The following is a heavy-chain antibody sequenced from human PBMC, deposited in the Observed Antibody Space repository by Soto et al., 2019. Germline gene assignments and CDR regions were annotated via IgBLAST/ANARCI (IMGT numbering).Heavy chain of an antibody. Sequence: GQSLKISCKCSGYSFTSYWIGWVRQMPGKGLEWMGIIYPGDSDTRYSPSFHGQVTISADKSISTAYLQWSSLKASDTAMYYLARRGSRSYYPHLDYWGPGTPVVVSS. CDR2: IYPGDSDT. CDR1: GYSFTSYW. D-gene: IGHD3-10*01. CDR3: ARRGSRSYYPHLDY. V-gene: IGHV5-51*01. J-gene: IGHJ4*02.